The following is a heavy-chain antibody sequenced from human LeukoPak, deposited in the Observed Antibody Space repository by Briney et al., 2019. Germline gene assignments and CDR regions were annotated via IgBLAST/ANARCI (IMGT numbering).Heavy chain of an antibody. D-gene: IGHD6-19*01. CDR3: VRLDSSGWYYFDY. CDR2: IYPGDSDT. J-gene: IGHJ4*02. Sequence: GASLKISCKGSGYSFTTYWIGWVRQMPGKGLESMGIIYPGDSDTKYNPSFQGQVAISADKSISTAYLRWSSLKTSDTAMYYCVRLDSSGWYYFDYWGQGTLVTVSS. CDR1: GYSFTTYW. V-gene: IGHV5-51*01.